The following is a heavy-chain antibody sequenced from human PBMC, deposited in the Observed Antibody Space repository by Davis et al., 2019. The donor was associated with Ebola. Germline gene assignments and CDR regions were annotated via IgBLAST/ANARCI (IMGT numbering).Heavy chain of an antibody. CDR3: ARARGSSGYTARYYFDY. D-gene: IGHD3-22*01. CDR2: VSHSGYS. J-gene: IGHJ4*02. CDR1: GGSFSGYY. V-gene: IGHV4-34*09. Sequence: MPSETLSLTCTIYGGSFSGYYWSWIRQPPGKGLEWLGEVSHSGYSNYNPSLKSRVTISVDTSKNQFSLKLSSVTAADTAVYYCARARGSSGYTARYYFDYWGQGTLVTVSS.